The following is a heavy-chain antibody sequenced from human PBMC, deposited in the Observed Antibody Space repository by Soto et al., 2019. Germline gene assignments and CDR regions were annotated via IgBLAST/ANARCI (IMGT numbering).Heavy chain of an antibody. J-gene: IGHJ6*02. D-gene: IGHD6-13*01. V-gene: IGHV3-15*07. CDR3: TTGQKGLYSSSWYYYYGMDV. CDR1: GFTFSNAW. Sequence: PGGSLILSCAASGFTFSNAWMNWVRQAPGKGLEWVGRIKSKTDGGTTDYAAPVKGRFTISRDDSKNTLYLQMNSLKTEDTAVYYCTTGQKGLYSSSWYYYYGMDVWGQGTTVTVSS. CDR2: IKSKTDGGTT.